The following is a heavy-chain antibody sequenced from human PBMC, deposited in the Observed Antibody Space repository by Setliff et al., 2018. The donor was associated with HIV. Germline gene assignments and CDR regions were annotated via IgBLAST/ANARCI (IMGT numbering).Heavy chain of an antibody. CDR1: GYTFNDYF. J-gene: IGHJ5*02. V-gene: IGHV1-2*02. D-gene: IGHD3-16*02. CDR2: INPNSGAT. Sequence: AASVKVSCKSSGYTFNDYFIHWVRQVPGQGLEWMGWINPNSGATNYAQTFQGRVTMTRDTSVSKAYMELSRLTYDDTAVYYCALANIVSTARWNHWGRGTLVTVSS. CDR3: ALANIVSTARWNH.